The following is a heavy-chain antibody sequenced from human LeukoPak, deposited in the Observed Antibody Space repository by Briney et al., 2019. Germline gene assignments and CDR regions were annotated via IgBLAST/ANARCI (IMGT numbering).Heavy chain of an antibody. V-gene: IGHV4-59*01. J-gene: IGHJ4*02. Sequence: PSETLSLTCNVSGGSIRGYYWSWIRQPPGKGLEWIGYIYSSGSTNYNPSLKSRVTMSVDTSKNQFSLKVNSVTAADTAVYYCAREACRGGDCYSWDYWGQGTLVTVSS. CDR1: GGSIRGYY. D-gene: IGHD2-21*02. CDR2: IYSSGST. CDR3: AREACRGGDCYSWDY.